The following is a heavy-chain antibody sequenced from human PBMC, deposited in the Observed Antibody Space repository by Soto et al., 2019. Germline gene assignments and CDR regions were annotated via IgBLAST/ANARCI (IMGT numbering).Heavy chain of an antibody. CDR1: GYTITSYA. Sequence: SVKLSSKDSGYTITSYAINSVRHSTGQGLEWMGWMNPNSGNTGYAQKFQGRVTMTRNTSISTAYMELSSLRSEDTAVYYCARVSVPAAQRTYYYYMDVWGKGTTVTVSS. D-gene: IGHD2-2*01. CDR2: MNPNSGNT. CDR3: ARVSVPAAQRTYYYYMDV. V-gene: IGHV1-8*01. J-gene: IGHJ6*03.